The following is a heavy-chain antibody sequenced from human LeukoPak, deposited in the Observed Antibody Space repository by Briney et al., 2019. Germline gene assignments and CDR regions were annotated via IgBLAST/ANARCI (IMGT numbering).Heavy chain of an antibody. CDR1: RGTFSSYA. CDR2: IIPIFGTA. V-gene: IGHV1-69*05. Sequence: ASVKVSCKASRGTFSSYAISWVRQAPGQGLEWMGGIIPIFGTANYAQKFQGRVTITTDESTSTAYMELSSLRSEDTAVYYCAVSSGWYIYYFDYWGQGTLVTVSS. CDR3: AVSSGWYIYYFDY. D-gene: IGHD6-19*01. J-gene: IGHJ4*02.